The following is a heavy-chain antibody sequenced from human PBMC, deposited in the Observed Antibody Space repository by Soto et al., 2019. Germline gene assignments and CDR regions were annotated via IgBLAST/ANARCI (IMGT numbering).Heavy chain of an antibody. J-gene: IGHJ4*02. V-gene: IGHV5-51*01. CDR1: GYSFTSDW. CDR3: ARFYSSGLYYFDY. CDR2: IYPGDSDI. Sequence: GESLKISCKGSGYSFTSDWIGWVRQMPGKGLEWIGIIYPGDSDIRYSPSFKGQVTISADKSINTAYLQWSSLKASDTAMYFCARFYSSGLYYFDYWGQGTLVTVSS. D-gene: IGHD6-19*01.